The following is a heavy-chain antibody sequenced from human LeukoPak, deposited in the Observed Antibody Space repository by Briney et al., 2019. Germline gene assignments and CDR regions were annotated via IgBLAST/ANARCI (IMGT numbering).Heavy chain of an antibody. CDR3: ARRLSSWYKFDY. Sequence: SETLSLTCTVSGGSISSSSYYWGWIRQPPGKGLERIGSIYYSGSTYYNPSLKSRVTISVDTSKNQFSLKLSSVTAADTAVYYCARRLSSWYKFDYWGQGTLVTVSS. D-gene: IGHD6-13*01. J-gene: IGHJ4*02. CDR2: IYYSGST. CDR1: GGSISSSSYY. V-gene: IGHV4-39*01.